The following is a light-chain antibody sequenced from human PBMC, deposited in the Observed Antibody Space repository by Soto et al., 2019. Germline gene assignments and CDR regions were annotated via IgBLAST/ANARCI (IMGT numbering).Light chain of an antibody. CDR2: NNI. V-gene: IGLV1-44*01. J-gene: IGLJ7*01. CDR3: AVWDDSLNGHAV. Sequence: QSVLTQPPSASGTPGPRVSISCSGSSSNIGINTVRWYQHLPGTAPILRIYNNIQRPSGVPDRFSGSKSGTSASLAISGLQSEDEGDYYCAVWDDSLNGHAVFGGGTQLTVL. CDR1: SSNIGINT.